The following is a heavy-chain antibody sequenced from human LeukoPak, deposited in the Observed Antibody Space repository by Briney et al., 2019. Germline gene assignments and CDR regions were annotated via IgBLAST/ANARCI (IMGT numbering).Heavy chain of an antibody. Sequence: GSLRLSCAASGFTFHSYTMTWVRQAPGKGLEWVSSISSSSSFIYYADSLKGRFTISRDNSKNFLFLQMNSLTVEDTAVYYCARSTMIVVVGPYYFDYWGQGTLVTVSS. D-gene: IGHD3-22*01. V-gene: IGHV3-21*06. CDR1: GFTFHSYT. J-gene: IGHJ4*02. CDR2: ISSSSSFI. CDR3: ARSTMIVVVGPYYFDY.